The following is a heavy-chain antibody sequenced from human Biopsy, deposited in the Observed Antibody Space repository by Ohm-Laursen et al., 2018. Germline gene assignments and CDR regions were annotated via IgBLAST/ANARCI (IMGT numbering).Heavy chain of an antibody. Sequence: SDTLSLTWSVSGASMTDYFWSWTWQPAGKGLEWIGRAYPSGTTYYNPSLKGRVTISIDASKNQLSLKVTSVTAADTAVFYCAGSRGHYFNGLDVWGQGTTVIVPS. CDR3: AGSRGHYFNGLDV. J-gene: IGHJ6*02. V-gene: IGHV4-4*07. CDR2: AYPSGTT. CDR1: GASMTDYF. D-gene: IGHD3-10*01.